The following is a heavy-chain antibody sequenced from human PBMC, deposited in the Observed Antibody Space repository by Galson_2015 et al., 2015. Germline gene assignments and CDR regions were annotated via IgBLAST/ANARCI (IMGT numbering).Heavy chain of an antibody. Sequence: SLRLSCAASGFTFSNYAMHWVRQAPGKGLEWVSSIGSSSRSIYYADSVKGRFTISRDNAKNSLYLQMNSLRAEDTAVYYCARESGLEAFDIWGQGTMVTVSS. D-gene: IGHD6-19*01. J-gene: IGHJ3*02. CDR2: IGSSSRSI. CDR1: GFTFSNYA. V-gene: IGHV3-21*01. CDR3: ARESGLEAFDI.